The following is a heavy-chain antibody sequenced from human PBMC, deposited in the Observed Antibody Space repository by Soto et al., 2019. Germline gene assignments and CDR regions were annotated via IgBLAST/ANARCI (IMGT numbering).Heavy chain of an antibody. D-gene: IGHD5-12*01. V-gene: IGHV3-53*01. Sequence: SLRLSCAASGFTVSSNYMSWVRQAPGKGLEWVSVIYSGGSTYYADSVKGRFTISRDNSKNTLYLQMNSLRAEDTAVYYCARGLSGYSGYDYNYFDYWGQGTLVTVSS. J-gene: IGHJ4*02. CDR2: IYSGGST. CDR1: GFTVSSNY. CDR3: ARGLSGYSGYDYNYFDY.